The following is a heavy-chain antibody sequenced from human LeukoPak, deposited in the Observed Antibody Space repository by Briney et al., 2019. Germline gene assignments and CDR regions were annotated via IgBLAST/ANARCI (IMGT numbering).Heavy chain of an antibody. Sequence: PGGSLRLSCAASGFTFSSYAMHWVRQAPGKGLEWVAVISYDGSNKYYADSVKGRFTISRDNSKNTLYLQMNSLRAEDTAVYYCARPDSLNYYGSGSFDYWGQGTLATVSS. V-gene: IGHV3-30-3*01. D-gene: IGHD3-10*01. CDR3: ARPDSLNYYGSGSFDY. J-gene: IGHJ4*02. CDR2: ISYDGSNK. CDR1: GFTFSSYA.